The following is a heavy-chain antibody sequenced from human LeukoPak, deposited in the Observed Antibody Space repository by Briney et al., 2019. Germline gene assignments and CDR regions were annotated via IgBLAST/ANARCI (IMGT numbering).Heavy chain of an antibody. CDR1: GGSFSGYY. CDR2: INHSGST. Sequence: SETLSLTCAVYGGSFSGYYWSWIRQPPGKGLEWIGEINHSGSTNYNPSLKSRVTISVDTSKNQFPLKLSSVTAADTAVYYCATAVDGPDAFDIWGQGTMVTVSS. J-gene: IGHJ3*02. CDR3: ATAVDGPDAFDI. D-gene: IGHD6-19*01. V-gene: IGHV4-34*01.